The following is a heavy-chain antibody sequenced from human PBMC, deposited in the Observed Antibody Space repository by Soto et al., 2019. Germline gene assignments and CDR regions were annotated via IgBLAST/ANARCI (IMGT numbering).Heavy chain of an antibody. D-gene: IGHD3-22*01. V-gene: IGHV3-23*01. CDR2: ISVSGGST. CDR1: GFTFRNYA. J-gene: IGHJ4*02. CDR3: AKGMYYYDSSGYRLFDY. Sequence: GGSLRLSCAASGFTFRNYAMNWVRQAPGKGLEWVSGISVSGGSTYYAASVKGRFTVSRDNSKNTVYLQMNSLRAEDTAVYFCAKGMYYYDSSGYRLFDYWGQGTLVTVSS.